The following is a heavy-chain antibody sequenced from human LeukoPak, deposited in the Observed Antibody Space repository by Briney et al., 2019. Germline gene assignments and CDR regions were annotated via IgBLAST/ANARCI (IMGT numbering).Heavy chain of an antibody. V-gene: IGHV3-30*03. CDR3: ARVRAWNYFYY. CDR2: ISNDGSRK. Sequence: GRSLRLSCAPSGVTFSRHGMHWVRQAPGKGLEWVAIISNDGSRKYYAHSVEGRVTISRDNSKNTLYLQMDSLRAEDTAVYYCARVRAWNYFYYWGQGTLVTVSS. D-gene: IGHD3-3*01. CDR1: GVTFSRHG. J-gene: IGHJ4*02.